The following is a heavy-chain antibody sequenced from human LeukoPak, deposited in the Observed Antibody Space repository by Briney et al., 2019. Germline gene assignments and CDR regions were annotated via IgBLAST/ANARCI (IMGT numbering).Heavy chain of an antibody. CDR3: TRSNGYSYGPYYFDY. CDR2: IRRTAYGGTT. V-gene: IGHV3-49*03. CDR1: GFTFGDHA. J-gene: IGHJ4*02. D-gene: IGHD5-18*01. Sequence: PGGSLRLSCTASGFTFGDHAMSWFRQAPGKGLEWVGFIRRTAYGGTTKYAASVKDRFTISRDDSKSIAYLQMNSLKTEDTAVYYCTRSNGYSYGPYYFDYWGQGTLVTVSS.